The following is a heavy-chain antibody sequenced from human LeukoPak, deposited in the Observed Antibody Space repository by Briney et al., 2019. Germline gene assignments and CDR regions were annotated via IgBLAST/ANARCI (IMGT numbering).Heavy chain of an antibody. V-gene: IGHV3-48*01. CDR3: AREMFQPKGWFDP. D-gene: IGHD3-10*02. J-gene: IGHJ5*02. CDR1: GFTFSSYS. Sequence: GGSLRLSCAASGFTFSSYSMNWVRQAPGKGLEWVSYISSSSSTIYYADSVKGRFTISRDNAKNSLYLQMNSLRAEDTAVYYCAREMFQPKGWFDPWGQGTLVTVSS. CDR2: ISSSSSTI.